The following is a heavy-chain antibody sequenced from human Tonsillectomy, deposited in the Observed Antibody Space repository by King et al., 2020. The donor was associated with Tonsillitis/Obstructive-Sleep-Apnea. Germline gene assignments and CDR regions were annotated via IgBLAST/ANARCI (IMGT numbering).Heavy chain of an antibody. V-gene: IGHV3-23*04. D-gene: IGHD6-19*01. CDR1: RFPFSSYA. CDR3: AKGANSGWYETYYFDS. Sequence: VQLVESGGGLVQPGGSLRLSCAASRFPFSSYAMSWVRQAPRKGLEWLSSIGGRGDTTYYANSVKGRFTISRDNSKNTLYLQMNSLRADDTAIYYCAKGANSGWYETYYFDSWGQGTLVTVSS. CDR2: IGGRGDTT. J-gene: IGHJ4*02.